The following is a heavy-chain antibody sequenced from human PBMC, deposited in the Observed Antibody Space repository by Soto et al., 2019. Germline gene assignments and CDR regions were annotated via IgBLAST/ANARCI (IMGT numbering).Heavy chain of an antibody. CDR3: IQSRCGGDCLQSYASYYYYGMDV. Sequence: QITLKESGPTLVKPTQTLTLTCTFSAFSLSTGGVGVGWIRQPPGKALEWLALIYWDDDKRYSPSLRSRLTITKDTSKNQVVITMTNMDPVDTATYYCIQSRCGGDCLQSYASYYYYGMDVWGQGTTVTVSS. CDR2: IYWDDDK. V-gene: IGHV2-5*02. CDR1: AFSLSTGGVG. J-gene: IGHJ6*02. D-gene: IGHD2-21*02.